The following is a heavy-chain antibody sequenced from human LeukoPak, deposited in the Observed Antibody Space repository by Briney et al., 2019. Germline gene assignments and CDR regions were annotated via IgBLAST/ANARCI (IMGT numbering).Heavy chain of an antibody. Sequence: PGGSLRLSCVASGFTFSSYWMHWVRQAPGKGLEWVSGISGSGGRTFYADSVKGRFTISRDKSKNTLYLQMNSLRAEDTAVYYCAKDDYYDRSGYLYYFDYWGQGTLVTVSS. CDR1: GFTFSSYW. V-gene: IGHV3-23*01. CDR2: ISGSGGRT. CDR3: AKDDYYDRSGYLYYFDY. D-gene: IGHD3-22*01. J-gene: IGHJ4*02.